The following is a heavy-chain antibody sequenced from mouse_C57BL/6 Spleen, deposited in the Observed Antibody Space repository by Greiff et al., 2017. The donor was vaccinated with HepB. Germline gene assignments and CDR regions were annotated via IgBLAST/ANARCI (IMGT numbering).Heavy chain of an antibody. CDR3: TRHYYGSSPWFAY. V-gene: IGHV1-15*01. Sequence: QVHVKQSGAELVRPGASVTLSCKASGYTFTDYEMHWVKQTPVHGLEWIGAIDPETGGTAYNQKFKGKAILTADKSSSTAYMELRSLTSEDSAVYYCTRHYYGSSPWFAYWGQGTLVTVSA. J-gene: IGHJ3*01. CDR1: GYTFTDYE. CDR2: IDPETGGT. D-gene: IGHD1-1*01.